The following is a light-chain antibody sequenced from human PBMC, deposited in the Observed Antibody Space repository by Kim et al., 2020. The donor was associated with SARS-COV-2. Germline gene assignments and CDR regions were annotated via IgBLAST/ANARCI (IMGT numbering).Light chain of an antibody. V-gene: IGLV1-47*01. CDR1: HSNVGCKF. CDR3: ATWDDSLNGVI. J-gene: IGLJ2*01. Sequence: GHRFTISCSGSHSNVGCKFVYWNQQFPGNAPIILVYSNGQRPSGVPGRFSASKSGTSAFLAISGLRSEDEADYFCATWDDSLNGVIIGGGTQLTVL. CDR2: SNG.